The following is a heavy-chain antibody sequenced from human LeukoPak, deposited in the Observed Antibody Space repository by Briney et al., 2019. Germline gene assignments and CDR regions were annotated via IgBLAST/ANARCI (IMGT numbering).Heavy chain of an antibody. D-gene: IGHD2-2*01. CDR1: GYTFTSYG. CDR2: ISAYNGNT. V-gene: IGHV1-18*01. Sequence: GASVKVSCKASGYTFTSYGISWVRQAPGQGLEWMGWISAYNGNTNYAQKFQGRVTMTRDTSISTAYMELSRLRSDDTAVYYCASATYYCSSTSCYGYYYYYMDVWGKGTTVTVSS. CDR3: ASATYYCSSTSCYGYYYYYMDV. J-gene: IGHJ6*03.